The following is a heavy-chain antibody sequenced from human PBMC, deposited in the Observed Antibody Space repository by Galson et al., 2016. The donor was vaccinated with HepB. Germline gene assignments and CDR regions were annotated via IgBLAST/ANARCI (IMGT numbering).Heavy chain of an antibody. D-gene: IGHD3-3*01. CDR2: INLGGNT. CDR1: GESSSGYF. Sequence: ETLSLTCAVYGESSSGYFWSWIRQTPGKGLEWIGEINLGGNTNYNPSLTSRLTMSLDTSKNQFSLKLTSVTAADTAVYYCARDYEYYDFWVRGFDIWGQGTLVTVSS. V-gene: IGHV4-34*01. J-gene: IGHJ3*02. CDR3: ARDYEYYDFWVRGFDI.